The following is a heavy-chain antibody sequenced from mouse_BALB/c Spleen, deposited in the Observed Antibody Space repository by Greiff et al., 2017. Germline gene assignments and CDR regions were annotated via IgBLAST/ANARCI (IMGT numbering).Heavy chain of an antibody. J-gene: IGHJ2*01. CDR1: GYTFTSYW. D-gene: IGHD2-4*01. CDR2: IFPGTGTT. V-gene: IGHV1S132*01. Sequence: QVQLQQSGAELVKPGASVKLSCKTSGYTFTSYWIQWVKQRPGQGLGWIGEIFPGTGTTYYNEKFKGKATLTIDTSSSTAYMQLSSLTSEDSAVYFCARGGDYAFDYWGQGTTLTVSS. CDR3: ARGGDYAFDY.